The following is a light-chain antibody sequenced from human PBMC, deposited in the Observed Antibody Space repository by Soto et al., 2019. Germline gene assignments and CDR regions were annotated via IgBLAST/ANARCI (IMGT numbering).Light chain of an antibody. J-gene: IGKJ5*01. Sequence: EIVMTQSPATLSVSPGERVTLSCRASQSVSSSLAWYQQKPGQAPRLLIYGASTRATGIPARFSGSGSGTDFTLTISSLQSEDFAVYYCHQYNNWPITFGQGTRLEIK. CDR2: GAS. CDR1: QSVSSS. V-gene: IGKV3-15*01. CDR3: HQYNNWPIT.